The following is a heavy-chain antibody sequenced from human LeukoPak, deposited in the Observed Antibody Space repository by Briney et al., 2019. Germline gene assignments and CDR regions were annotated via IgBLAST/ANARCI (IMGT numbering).Heavy chain of an antibody. CDR2: INHSGST. D-gene: IGHD2-2*01. CDR3: ARGVVVVPAAINWFDP. Sequence: PSETLSLTCAVYGGSFSGYYWSWIRQPPGKGLEWLGEINHSGSTNYNPSLKSRVTISVDTSKNQFSLKLSSVTAADTAVYYCARGVVVVPAAINWFDPWGQGTLVTVSS. CDR1: GGSFSGYY. V-gene: IGHV4-34*01. J-gene: IGHJ5*02.